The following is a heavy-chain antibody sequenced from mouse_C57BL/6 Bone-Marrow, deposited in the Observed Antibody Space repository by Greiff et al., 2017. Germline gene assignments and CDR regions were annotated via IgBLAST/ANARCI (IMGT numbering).Heavy chain of an antibody. Sequence: QVQLQQPGAELVMPGASVKLSCKASGYTFTSYCMHWVKQRPGQGLEWIGEIDPSDSYTNYNQKFKGKSTMTADKSSSTAYMQLSSLTSEDSAVYYCARSLYGPWFAYWGQGTMVTVSA. CDR3: ARSLYGPWFAY. V-gene: IGHV1-69*01. CDR2: IDPSDSYT. CDR1: GYTFTSYC. J-gene: IGHJ3*01. D-gene: IGHD1-1*01.